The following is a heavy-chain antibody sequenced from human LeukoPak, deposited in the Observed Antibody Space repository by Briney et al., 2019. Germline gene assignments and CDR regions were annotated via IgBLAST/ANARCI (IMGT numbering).Heavy chain of an antibody. CDR2: IIPIFGTA. CDR3: ARGIRGYCSSTSCFSGVDP. Sequence: SVTVSCKASGGTFSSYAISWVRQAPGQGLEWMGGIIPIFGTANYAQKFQGRVTITTDESTSTAYMELSSLRSEDTAVYYCARGIRGYCSSTSCFSGVDPWGQGTLVTVSS. CDR1: GGTFSSYA. D-gene: IGHD2-2*01. V-gene: IGHV1-69*05. J-gene: IGHJ5*02.